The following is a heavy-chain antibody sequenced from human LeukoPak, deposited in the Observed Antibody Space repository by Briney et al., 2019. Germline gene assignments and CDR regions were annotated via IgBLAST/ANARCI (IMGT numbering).Heavy chain of an antibody. J-gene: IGHJ4*02. Sequence: GGSLRLSCAASGFTFNTFGIHWVRQAPGKGLDWVAVISYDGNKEYYADSVKGRFTISRDNSKNTLYLQMNSLRPEDTAVYYCAKPRTPMISFFDYWGQGTLVTVSS. CDR2: ISYDGNKE. D-gene: IGHD3-16*01. CDR1: GFTFNTFG. CDR3: AKPRTPMISFFDY. V-gene: IGHV3-30*18.